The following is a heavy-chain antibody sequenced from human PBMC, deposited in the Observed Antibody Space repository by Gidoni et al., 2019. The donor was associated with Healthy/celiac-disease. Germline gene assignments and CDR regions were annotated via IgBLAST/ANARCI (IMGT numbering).Heavy chain of an antibody. CDR2: IYSSGST. CDR1: GGSISSGGYY. CDR3: ARGNDAYYYDSSGYFYYFDY. V-gene: IGHV4-31*03. J-gene: IGHJ4*02. Sequence: QVQLQESGPGLVKPSQTLSLTCTVSGGSISSGGYYWSWIRNHPGKGLEWIWYIYSSGSTYYNPSLKSRVNISVDTSKNQFSLKLSSVTAADTAVYYCARGNDAYYYDSSGYFYYFDYWGQGTLVTVSS. D-gene: IGHD3-22*01.